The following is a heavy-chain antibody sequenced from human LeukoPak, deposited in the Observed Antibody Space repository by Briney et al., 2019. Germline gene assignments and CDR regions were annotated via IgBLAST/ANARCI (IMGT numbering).Heavy chain of an antibody. CDR2: ISSSSSYI. D-gene: IGHD6-6*01. V-gene: IGHV3-21*01. J-gene: IGHJ4*02. CDR3: ARDPRGAARPGY. CDR1: GFTFSSYA. Sequence: GGSLRLSCAASGFTFSSYAMSWVRQAPGKGLEWVSSISSSSSYIYYADSVKGRFTISRDNAKNSLYLQMNSLRAEDTAVYYCARDPRGAARPGYWGQGTLVTVSS.